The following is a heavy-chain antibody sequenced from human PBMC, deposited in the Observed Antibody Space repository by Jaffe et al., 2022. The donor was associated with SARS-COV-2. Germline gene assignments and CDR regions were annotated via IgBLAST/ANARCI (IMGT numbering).Heavy chain of an antibody. CDR2: IKQDGSEK. D-gene: IGHD2-2*02. Sequence: EVQLVESGGGLVQPGGSLRLSCAASGFTFSSYWMSWVRQAPGKGLEWVANIKQDGSEKYYVDSVKGRFTISRDNAKNSLYLQMNSLRAEDTAVYYCARDIRPFAYGMDVWGQGTTVTVSS. CDR1: GFTFSSYW. CDR3: ARDIRPFAYGMDV. J-gene: IGHJ6*02. V-gene: IGHV3-7*01.